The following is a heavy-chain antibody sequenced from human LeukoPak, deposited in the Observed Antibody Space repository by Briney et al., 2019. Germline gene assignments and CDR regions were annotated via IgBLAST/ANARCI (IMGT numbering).Heavy chain of an antibody. CDR3: ARGYGSSWYSWNYYYYMDV. D-gene: IGHD6-13*01. J-gene: IGHJ6*03. Sequence: TGGSLRLSCAASGFTFRSYAMHWVRQAPGKGLEYVSAISSNGGSTYYANSVKGRFTISRDNSKNTLYLQMGSLRAEDMAVYYCARGYGSSWYSWNYYYYMDVWGKGTTVTASS. CDR2: ISSNGGST. CDR1: GFTFRSYA. V-gene: IGHV3-64*01.